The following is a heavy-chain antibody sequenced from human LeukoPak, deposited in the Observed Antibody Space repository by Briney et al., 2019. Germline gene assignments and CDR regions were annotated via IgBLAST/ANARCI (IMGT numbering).Heavy chain of an antibody. CDR1: GFTFSSYA. Sequence: TGGSLRLSCAASGFTFSSYAMHWVRQAPGKGLEYVSAITNKGRSTYYANSVQGRFTISRDNSKNTLYLQMGSLRAEDMAVYYCARVGDVDAFDIWGQGTMVTVSS. CDR2: ITNKGRST. J-gene: IGHJ3*02. D-gene: IGHD4-17*01. V-gene: IGHV3-64*01. CDR3: ARVGDVDAFDI.